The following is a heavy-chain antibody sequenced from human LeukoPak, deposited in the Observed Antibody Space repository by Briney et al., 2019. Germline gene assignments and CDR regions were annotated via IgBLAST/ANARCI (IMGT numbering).Heavy chain of an antibody. J-gene: IGHJ4*02. Sequence: GASVKVSCKASGYTFTGYYMHWVRQAPGQGLEWMGWINPNSGGTNYAQKFQGRVTITADKSTSTAYMELSSLRSEDTAVYYCATDLLSVGRYSYGYSDYWGREPWSPSPQ. CDR2: INPNSGGT. CDR1: GYTFTGYY. CDR3: ATDLLSVGRYSYGYSDY. D-gene: IGHD5-18*01. V-gene: IGHV1-2*02.